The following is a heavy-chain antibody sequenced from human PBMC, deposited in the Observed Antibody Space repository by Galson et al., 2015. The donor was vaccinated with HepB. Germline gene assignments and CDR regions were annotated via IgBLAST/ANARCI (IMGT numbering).Heavy chain of an antibody. CDR2: TYYRSKWYN. Sequence: CAISGDSVSSNSAAWSWIRQSPSRGLEWLGRTYYRSKWYNDYAVSVKSRITINPDTSKNQFSLQLNSVTPEDTAVYYCARGEWELLHFDYWGQGTLVTVSS. CDR1: GDSVSSNSAA. V-gene: IGHV6-1*01. CDR3: ARGEWELLHFDY. D-gene: IGHD1-26*01. J-gene: IGHJ4*02.